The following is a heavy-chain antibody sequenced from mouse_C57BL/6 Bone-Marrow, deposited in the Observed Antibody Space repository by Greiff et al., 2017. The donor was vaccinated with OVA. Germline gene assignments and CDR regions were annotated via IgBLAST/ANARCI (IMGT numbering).Heavy chain of an antibody. J-gene: IGHJ4*01. CDR3: ARGGWDLPMDY. Sequence: VQRVESGPELVKPGASVKISCTASGYAFSSSWMNWVKQRPGKGLEWIGRIYPGDGDTNYNGKFKGKATLPADKSSSTAYMQLSSLTSEDFAVYFCARGGWDLPMDYWGQGTSVTVSS. V-gene: IGHV1-82*01. D-gene: IGHD4-1*01. CDR1: GYAFSSSW. CDR2: IYPGDGDT.